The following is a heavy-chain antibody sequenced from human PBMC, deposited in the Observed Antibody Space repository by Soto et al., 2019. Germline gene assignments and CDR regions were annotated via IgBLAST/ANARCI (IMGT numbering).Heavy chain of an antibody. J-gene: IGHJ4*02. CDR2: IYWDDDK. CDR1: GFSLSTSGVG. Sequence: QITLKESGPTLVKPTQTLTLTCTFSGFSLSTSGVGVGWIRQPPGKALEWLALIYWDDDKRYSPSLKSRLTIPNDPSKPHVVLTITHIAPVHTATYYSAHRLAAAGTIFAYSRQGTLVTLSS. V-gene: IGHV2-5*02. CDR3: AHRLAAAGTIFAY. D-gene: IGHD6-13*01.